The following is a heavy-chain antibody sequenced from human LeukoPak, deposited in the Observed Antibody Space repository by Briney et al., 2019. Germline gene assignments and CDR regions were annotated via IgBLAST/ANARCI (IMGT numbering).Heavy chain of an antibody. Sequence: PGGSLRLSCAASGFTFSDYYMSWIRQAPGKGLEWVSYISSSSSYTNYADSVKGRFTISRDNAKNSLYPQMNSLRAEDTAVYYCARLHYYDSPYFDYWGQGTLVTVSS. CDR3: ARLHYYDSPYFDY. V-gene: IGHV3-11*03. CDR1: GFTFSDYY. D-gene: IGHD3-22*01. CDR2: ISSSSSYT. J-gene: IGHJ4*02.